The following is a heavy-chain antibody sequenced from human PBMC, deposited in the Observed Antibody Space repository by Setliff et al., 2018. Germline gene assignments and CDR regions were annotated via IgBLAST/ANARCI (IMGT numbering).Heavy chain of an antibody. Sequence: KPSETLSLTCTVSGGSSSSHYWSWIRQPPGKGLEWIGYIHYSGTTNYNPSLKSRVTLSLDTAKNQFSLELRAVTAADTALYYCARMSGFQYMDVWGKGTTVTVSS. J-gene: IGHJ6*03. D-gene: IGHD3-3*01. CDR3: ARMSGFQYMDV. V-gene: IGHV4-59*11. CDR1: GGSSSSHY. CDR2: IHYSGTT.